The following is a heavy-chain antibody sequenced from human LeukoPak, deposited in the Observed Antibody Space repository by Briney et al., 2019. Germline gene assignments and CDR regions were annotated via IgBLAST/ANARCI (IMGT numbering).Heavy chain of an antibody. D-gene: IGHD6-19*01. Sequence: GGSLRLSCAASGFTVSSNYMSWVRQAPGKGLEWVSVIYSGDNTYYADSVKGRFTISRDISKNTLYLQMNSLRAEDTAVYYCATIRYSSGWYGGTFDYWGQGTLGTVSS. CDR3: ATIRYSSGWYGGTFDY. J-gene: IGHJ4*02. V-gene: IGHV3-66*01. CDR1: GFTVSSNY. CDR2: IYSGDNT.